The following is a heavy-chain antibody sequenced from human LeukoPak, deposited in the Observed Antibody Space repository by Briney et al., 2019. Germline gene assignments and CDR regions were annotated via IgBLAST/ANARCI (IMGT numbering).Heavy chain of an antibody. D-gene: IGHD2-2*01. Sequence: ASETLSLTCTVSGGSISSGSYYWVWIRQPPGKGLEWIGTIYYSGTTYYNPSLKSRVTISVDTSKNQFSLRLSSVTAADTAVYYCAREVDAAAAYNWFDPWGQGTLVTVSS. CDR1: GGSISSGSYY. J-gene: IGHJ5*02. CDR3: AREVDAAAAYNWFDP. V-gene: IGHV4-39*07. CDR2: IYYSGTT.